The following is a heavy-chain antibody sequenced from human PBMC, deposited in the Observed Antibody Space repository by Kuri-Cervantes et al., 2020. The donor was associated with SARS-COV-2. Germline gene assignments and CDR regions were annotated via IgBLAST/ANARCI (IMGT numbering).Heavy chain of an antibody. D-gene: IGHD6-13*01. Sequence: ASVKVSCKASGYTFTSYYMHWVRQAPGQGLEWMGIINPSGGSTSYAQKFQGRVTMTRDTSTSTVYMELSSLRSEDTAVYYCARAQEHNAQQLAGVDYWGQGTLVTASS. CDR3: ARAQEHNAQQLAGVDY. V-gene: IGHV1-46*01. J-gene: IGHJ4*02. CDR2: INPSGGST. CDR1: GYTFTSYY.